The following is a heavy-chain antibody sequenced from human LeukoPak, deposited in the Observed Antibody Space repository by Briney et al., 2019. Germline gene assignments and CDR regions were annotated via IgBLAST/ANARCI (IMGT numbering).Heavy chain of an antibody. D-gene: IGHD3-22*01. Sequence: ASVKVSCKASRYIFTNYVLHWVRQAPGQGLEWLGWINTNTGNPTYAQGFTGRFVFSLDTSVSTAYLQISSLQADDTAMYYCARGDYDTHGYQTRWGQGTPVTVSS. J-gene: IGHJ4*02. V-gene: IGHV7-4-1*02. CDR1: RYIFTNYV. CDR3: ARGDYDTHGYQTR. CDR2: INTNTGNP.